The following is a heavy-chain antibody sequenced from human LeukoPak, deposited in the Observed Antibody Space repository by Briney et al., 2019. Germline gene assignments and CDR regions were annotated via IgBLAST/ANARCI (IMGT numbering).Heavy chain of an antibody. CDR1: GFTFSSYW. V-gene: IGHV3-7*04. D-gene: IGHD2-21*01. J-gene: IGHJ5*02. CDR2: IRQDGSQK. Sequence: GGSLRLSCAASGFTFSSYWMSWVRQAPGKGLEWVATIRQDGSQKYYVDSVKGRFTISRDNAKNSLYLQMNSLRAEDTAVYYCVRAYHPGGWFDPWGQGTLVTVSS. CDR3: VRAYHPGGWFDP.